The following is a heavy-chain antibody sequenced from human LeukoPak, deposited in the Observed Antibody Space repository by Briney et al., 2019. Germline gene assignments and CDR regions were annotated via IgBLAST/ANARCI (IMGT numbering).Heavy chain of an antibody. CDR3: ARGSYDFWSGYYGGFDY. D-gene: IGHD3-3*01. J-gene: IGHJ4*02. V-gene: IGHV5-51*01. Sequence: GESLKISCKGSGYSFTSYWIGWVRQMPGKGLEWMGIIYPGDSDTRYSPSFQGQVTISADKSISTAYLQWSSLKASDTAMYYCARGSYDFWSGYYGGFDYWGQGTLVTVSS. CDR1: GYSFTSYW. CDR2: IYPGDSDT.